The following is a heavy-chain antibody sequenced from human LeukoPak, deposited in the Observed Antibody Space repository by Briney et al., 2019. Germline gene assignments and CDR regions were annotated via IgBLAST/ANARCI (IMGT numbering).Heavy chain of an antibody. J-gene: IGHJ4*02. CDR3: ARDSDWNYDY. CDR2: ISGSGGST. CDR1: GFTFSSDW. Sequence: GGSLRLSCVASGFTFSSDWMHWVRQDPRKGLVWVSAISGSGGSTYYADPVRGRFTISRDNSKNTLYLQMNSLRAEDTAVYYCARDSDWNYDYWGQGTLVTVSS. D-gene: IGHD1-7*01. V-gene: IGHV3-23*01.